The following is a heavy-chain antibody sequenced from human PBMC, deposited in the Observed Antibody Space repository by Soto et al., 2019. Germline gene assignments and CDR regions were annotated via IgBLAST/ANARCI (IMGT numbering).Heavy chain of an antibody. CDR2: IWYDRTKK. V-gene: IGHV3-33*01. CDR1: GFSLRTYG. D-gene: IGHD6-19*01. J-gene: IGHJ5*02. Sequence: QVQLVESGGGVVQSGRSLTLSCAASGFSLRTYGMHWLRRAPGKGLEWVAFIWYDRTKKFYANSMKGRSTISKDNSNNILYLQMSGLRAEDTAVYYCARDVVKAVAGSVNWFDPWGQGTLVTVSS. CDR3: ARDVVKAVAGSVNWFDP.